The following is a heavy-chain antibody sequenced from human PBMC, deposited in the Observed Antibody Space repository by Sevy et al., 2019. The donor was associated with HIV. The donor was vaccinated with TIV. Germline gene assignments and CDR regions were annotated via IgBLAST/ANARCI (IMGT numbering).Heavy chain of an antibody. J-gene: IGHJ4*02. Sequence: GGSLRLSCVTSGFTFRTSGMHWVRQSPGKGLEWVAIISYDEAHKNYADSVRGRFSISKDNSKNTLYLQMSSLETEDMAVYYCAKDYSAGISFVRGAYRARGDYFDYWGQGTQVTVSS. V-gene: IGHV3-30*18. D-gene: IGHD3-10*01. CDR3: AKDYSAGISFVRGAYRARGDYFDY. CDR1: GFTFRTSG. CDR2: ISYDEAHK.